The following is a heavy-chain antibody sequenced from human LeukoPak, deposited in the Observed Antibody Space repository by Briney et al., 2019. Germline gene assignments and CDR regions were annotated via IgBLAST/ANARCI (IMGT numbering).Heavy chain of an antibody. V-gene: IGHV3-23*01. Sequence: GGSLRLSCAASGFTFSSYAMSWVRQAPGKGLEWVSAISGSGGSTYYADSVKGRFTISRDNSKNTLYLQMNSLRAEDTAVYYCAKDLLAVAHYYYYYMDVWGKGTTVTVSS. CDR1: GFTFSSYA. CDR2: ISGSGGST. D-gene: IGHD6-19*01. CDR3: AKDLLAVAHYYYYYMDV. J-gene: IGHJ6*03.